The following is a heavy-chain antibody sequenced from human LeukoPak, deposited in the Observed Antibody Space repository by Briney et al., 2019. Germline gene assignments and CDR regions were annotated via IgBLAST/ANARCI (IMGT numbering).Heavy chain of an antibody. V-gene: IGHV3-30-3*01. Sequence: GGSLRLSCAASGFTFSSYAMHWVRQAPGKGLEWVAVISYDGSNKYYADSVKGRFTISRDNSKNTLYLQMNSQRAEDTAVYYCARDQADSSLDYWGQGTLVTVSS. CDR2: ISYDGSNK. CDR1: GFTFSSYA. D-gene: IGHD6-13*01. J-gene: IGHJ4*02. CDR3: ARDQADSSLDY.